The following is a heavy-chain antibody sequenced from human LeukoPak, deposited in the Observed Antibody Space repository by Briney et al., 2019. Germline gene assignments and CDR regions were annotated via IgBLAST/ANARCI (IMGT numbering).Heavy chain of an antibody. CDR3: ARVGTYGSGSYLSWLDY. J-gene: IGHJ4*02. CDR1: GGSISSYY. CDR2: IYYSGST. Sequence: SETLSLTCTVSGGSISSYYWSWIQQPPGKGLEWIGYIYYSGSTNYNPSLKSRVTISVDTSKNQFSLKLSSVTAADTAVYYCARVGTYGSGSYLSWLDYWGQGTLVTVSS. V-gene: IGHV4-59*01. D-gene: IGHD3-10*01.